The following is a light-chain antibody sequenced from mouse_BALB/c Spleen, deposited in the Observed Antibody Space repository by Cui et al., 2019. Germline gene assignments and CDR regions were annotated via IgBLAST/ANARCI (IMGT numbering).Light chain of an antibody. J-gene: IGKJ4*01. CDR3: QQWSSNPPT. CDR1: SSVSY. CDR2: LTS. V-gene: IGKV4-68*01. Sequence: QIVLTQSPALMYASPGEKVTMTCSASSSVSYMYWYQQKPRSSPKPWIYLTSNLASGVPARFSGSGSGTSYSLTISSMEAEDAATYYCQQWSSNPPTFGSGTKLEI.